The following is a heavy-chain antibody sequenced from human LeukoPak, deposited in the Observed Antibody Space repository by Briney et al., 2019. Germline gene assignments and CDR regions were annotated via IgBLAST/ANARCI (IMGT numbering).Heavy chain of an antibody. CDR1: GFTFSQYG. D-gene: IGHD2-2*01. V-gene: IGHV3-30*02. CDR2: IQYDENKK. Sequence: PGESLRLSCEASGFTFSQYGMHWVRQAPGKGLDWVSSIQYDENKKSHSDSVKGRFTVSRDNSKNTLFLQMNRLRVEDTAVYYCARDVAWYCTRASCSYFGFWGQGTLVTVSS. J-gene: IGHJ4*02. CDR3: ARDVAWYCTRASCSYFGF.